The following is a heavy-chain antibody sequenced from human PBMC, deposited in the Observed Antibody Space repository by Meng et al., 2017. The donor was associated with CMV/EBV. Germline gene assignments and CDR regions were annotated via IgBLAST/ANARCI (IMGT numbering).Heavy chain of an antibody. J-gene: IGHJ4*02. D-gene: IGHD2/OR15-2a*01. CDR1: GGTFSSSSYY. CDR3: ANYRFNSMMDY. Sequence: CMVSGGTFSSSSYYWGWIRKRPGKGLEWIGSIYYSGTTYYNPSLKSRVTISVDTSKNQFSLNLNSVTAADTAVYYCANYRFNSMMDYWGQGSLVTVSS. CDR2: IYYSGTT. V-gene: IGHV4-39*07.